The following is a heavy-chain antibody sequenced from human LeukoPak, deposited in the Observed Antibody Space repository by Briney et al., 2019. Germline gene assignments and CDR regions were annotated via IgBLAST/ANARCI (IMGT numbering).Heavy chain of an antibody. D-gene: IGHD4/OR15-4a*01. V-gene: IGHV3-23*01. Sequence: GGSLRLSCAASGFNFRSYAMGWVRQAPGKRLEWVSGISGTNDKTYDADSVKGRFTISRGNSENTVYLQMNSLTAEDTAVYYCAKLRGCIYGEVDSWGQGTLVTVSS. J-gene: IGHJ5*01. CDR3: AKLRGCIYGEVDS. CDR2: ISGTNDKT. CDR1: GFNFRSYA.